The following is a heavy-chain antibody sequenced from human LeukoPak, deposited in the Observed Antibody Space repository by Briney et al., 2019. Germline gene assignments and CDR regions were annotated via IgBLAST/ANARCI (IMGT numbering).Heavy chain of an antibody. CDR1: GFTFSSYA. CDR3: AKDSRIVGATFRSYHYMDV. V-gene: IGHV3-23*01. CDR2: IRGSGDRT. D-gene: IGHD1-26*01. Sequence: PGGSLRLSCAASGFTFSSYAMSWVRQAPGEGLEGVSAIRGSGDRTHYADSVKGRFTISRDNSKNTLYLQMNSLRAEDTAVYYCAKDSRIVGATFRSYHYMDVWGKGTAVTVSS. J-gene: IGHJ6*03.